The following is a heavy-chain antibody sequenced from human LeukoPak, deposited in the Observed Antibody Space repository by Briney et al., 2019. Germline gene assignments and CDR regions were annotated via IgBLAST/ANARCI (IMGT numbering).Heavy chain of an antibody. J-gene: IGHJ4*02. Sequence: SETLSLTCTVSGGSISSGSYYWGWIRQPPGKGLEWIGSIYYSGSTDYNPSLKSRVTISVDTSKNQFSLKLSSVTAADTAVYFCASDKGYSGYDLAYWGQGTLVTVSS. V-gene: IGHV4-39*02. D-gene: IGHD5-12*01. CDR2: IYYSGST. CDR1: GGSISSGSYY. CDR3: ASDKGYSGYDLAY.